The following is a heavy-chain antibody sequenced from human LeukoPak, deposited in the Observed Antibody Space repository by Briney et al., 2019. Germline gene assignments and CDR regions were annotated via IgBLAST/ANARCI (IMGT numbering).Heavy chain of an antibody. Sequence: TSETLSLTCAVYGGPFSGYYWSWIRQPPGKGLEWIGEINHSGSTNYNPSLKSRVTISVDTSKNQFSLKLSSVTAADTAVYYCARGRASYDFWSGYLFDYWGQGTLVTVSS. D-gene: IGHD3-3*01. J-gene: IGHJ4*02. V-gene: IGHV4-34*01. CDR2: INHSGST. CDR3: ARGRASYDFWSGYLFDY. CDR1: GGPFSGYY.